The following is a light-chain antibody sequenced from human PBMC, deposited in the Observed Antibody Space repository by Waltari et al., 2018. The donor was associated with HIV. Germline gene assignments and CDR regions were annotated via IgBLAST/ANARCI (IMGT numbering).Light chain of an antibody. Sequence: DIQLTQSPSSLSAFLGDGVTITCRASQNIGTYLNWYQHRSGTPPKLLIYAASSLQTGVPSRFSASGSGTDFIFTITSLHPDDLATYYCQQSYSTPPTFGQGTQLELK. CDR2: AAS. CDR1: QNIGTY. J-gene: IGKJ2*01. CDR3: QQSYSTPPT. V-gene: IGKV1-39*01.